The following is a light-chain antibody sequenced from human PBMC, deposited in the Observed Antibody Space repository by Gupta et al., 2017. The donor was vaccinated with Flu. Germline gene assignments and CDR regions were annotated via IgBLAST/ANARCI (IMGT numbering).Light chain of an antibody. Sequence: QSLLTQPPSASGTPGQTVTMSCSGGRSGIGANTVNWYQQLPGTAPRLLIYATDQRPSGVPDRFSGSKSGSAASLAISGLRSDDEAYYYCSVWDDSRNNRVFGGGTRLTVL. CDR1: RSGIGANT. V-gene: IGLV1-44*01. CDR2: ATD. J-gene: IGLJ3*02. CDR3: SVWDDSRNNRV.